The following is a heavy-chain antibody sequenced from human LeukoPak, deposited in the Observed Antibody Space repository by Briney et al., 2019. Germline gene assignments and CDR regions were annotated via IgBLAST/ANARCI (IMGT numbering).Heavy chain of an antibody. D-gene: IGHD2-21*02. V-gene: IGHV4-59*01. J-gene: IGHJ3*02. CDR3: ARYSYCGGDCYPTASDAFDI. CDR2: IYYSGST. CDR1: GGSISSYY. Sequence: SETLSLTCTVSGGSISSYYWSWIRQPPGKGLEWIGYIYYSGSTNHNPSLKSRVTISVDTSKNQFSLKLSSVTAADTAVYYCARYSYCGGDCYPTASDAFDIWGQGTMVTVSS.